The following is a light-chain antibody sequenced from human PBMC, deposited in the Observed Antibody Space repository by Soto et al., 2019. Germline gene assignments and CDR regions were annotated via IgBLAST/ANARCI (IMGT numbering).Light chain of an antibody. CDR3: QPNYSTPRT. CDR2: AAS. V-gene: IGKV1-39*01. CDR1: QNISSY. J-gene: IGKJ1*01. Sequence: DIQMTQSPSSLSASVGDRVTITCRASQNISSYLNWYQQKPGKAPKLLIYAASSLQSGVPSRFSGSGSGTDFTLTISSLQPEDFATYYCQPNYSTPRTVGQGTKVDIK.